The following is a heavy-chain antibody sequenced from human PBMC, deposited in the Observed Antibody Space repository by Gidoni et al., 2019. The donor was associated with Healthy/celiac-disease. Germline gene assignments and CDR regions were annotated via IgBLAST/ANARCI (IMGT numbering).Heavy chain of an antibody. D-gene: IGHD4-17*01. V-gene: IGHV4-4*02. CDR2: IYHSGST. CDR3: ARDEGYGDYRYYGMDV. Sequence: QVQLQESGPGLAKPSGTLSLTCAVSGGSIRSSNWWSWVRQPPGKGLEWIGAIYHSGSTNYNPSLKSRVTISVDKSKNQFSLKLSSVTAADTAVYYCARDEGYGDYRYYGMDVWGQGTTVTVSS. J-gene: IGHJ6*02. CDR1: GGSIRSSNW.